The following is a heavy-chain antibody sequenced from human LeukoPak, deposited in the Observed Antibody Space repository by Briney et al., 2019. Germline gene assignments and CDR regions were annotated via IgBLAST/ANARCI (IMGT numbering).Heavy chain of an antibody. J-gene: IGHJ6*02. CDR3: ARGGTLVQGVTILYGMDV. Sequence: ASVKVSCKTSGDTFTSYDMNWVRQATGQGPEWMGWMNPNSGNTVYAQKFRGRVTMTGDTSTSTAYMELSSLRSEDTAVYYCARGGTLVQGVTILYGMDVWGQGTTVTVSS. CDR1: GDTFTSYD. CDR2: MNPNSGNT. D-gene: IGHD3-10*01. V-gene: IGHV1-8*01.